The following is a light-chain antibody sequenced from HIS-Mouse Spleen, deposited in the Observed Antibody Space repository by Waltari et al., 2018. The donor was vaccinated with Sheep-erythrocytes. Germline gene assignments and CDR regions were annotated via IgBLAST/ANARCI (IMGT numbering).Light chain of an antibody. CDR1: SSDVGSYNL. CDR3: CSYAGSSTFHVV. Sequence: QSALTQPASVSGSPGQSITISCTGTSSDVGSYNLVSWYQQHPGKAPKHMIYEGSKRPSGFSRLVSGSKSGNTASPTISGLQAEDEADYYCCSYAGSSTFHVVFGGGTKLTVL. V-gene: IGLV2-23*03. J-gene: IGLJ2*01. CDR2: EGS.